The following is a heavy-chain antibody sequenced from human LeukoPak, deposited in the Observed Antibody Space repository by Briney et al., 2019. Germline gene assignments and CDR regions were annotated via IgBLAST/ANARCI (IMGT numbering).Heavy chain of an antibody. CDR3: ARAGIPIYYYYMDV. Sequence: GGSLRLSCAASGFTFDDYGMTWVRQAPGKGLVWVSRINSDGSSTSYAGSVKGRFTISRDNAENTLYLQMNSLRAEDTAVYYCARAGIPIYYYYMDVWGKGTTVTISS. V-gene: IGHV3-74*01. CDR2: INSDGSST. J-gene: IGHJ6*03. CDR1: GFTFDDYG. D-gene: IGHD3-10*01.